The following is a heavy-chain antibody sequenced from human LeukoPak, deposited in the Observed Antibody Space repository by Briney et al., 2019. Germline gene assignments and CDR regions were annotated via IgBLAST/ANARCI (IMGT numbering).Heavy chain of an antibody. CDR1: GFTFSSYA. CDR3: VKDRAYCSGGSCYDFDY. Sequence: GGSLRLSCAASGFTFSSYAMHWVRQAPGKGLEYVSAISSNGGSTYYADSVKGRFTISRDNSKNTLYLQMSSLRAEGTAVYYCVKDRAYCSGGSCYDFDYWGQGTLVTVSS. V-gene: IGHV3-64D*06. CDR2: ISSNGGST. J-gene: IGHJ4*02. D-gene: IGHD2-15*01.